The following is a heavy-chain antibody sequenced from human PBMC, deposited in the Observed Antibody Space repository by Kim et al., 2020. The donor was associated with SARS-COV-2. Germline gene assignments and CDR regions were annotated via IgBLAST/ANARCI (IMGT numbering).Heavy chain of an antibody. CDR3: ARGGDFWSGYYPIDY. J-gene: IGHJ4*02. V-gene: IGHV3-43*01. Sequence: DSVKGRFNISRDNSKNSLYLQMNSLRTEDTALYYCARGGDFWSGYYPIDYWGQGTLVTVSS. D-gene: IGHD3-3*01.